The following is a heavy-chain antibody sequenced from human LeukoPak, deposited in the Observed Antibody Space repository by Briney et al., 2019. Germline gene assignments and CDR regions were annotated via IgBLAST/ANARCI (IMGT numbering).Heavy chain of an antibody. Sequence: PGGSLRLSCAASGFTFSSYAMTWVRQSPGKGLQWVSAISGSGDDTYYADSVTGRFTISRDNSKNTLYLQMDNLRAEDTAVYYCAKDPHSEQWLVLNWLDPWGQGALVTVSS. V-gene: IGHV3-23*01. CDR2: ISGSGDDT. D-gene: IGHD6-19*01. J-gene: IGHJ5*02. CDR3: AKDPHSEQWLVLNWLDP. CDR1: GFTFSSYA.